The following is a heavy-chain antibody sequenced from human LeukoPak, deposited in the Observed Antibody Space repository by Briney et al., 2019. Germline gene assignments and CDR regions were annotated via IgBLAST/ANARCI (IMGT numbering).Heavy chain of an antibody. D-gene: IGHD4-23*01. CDR1: GFTFSSYA. CDR2: ISYDGSNK. Sequence: PGGSLRLSCAASGFTFSSYAMHWVRQAPGKGLEWVAVISYDGSNKYYADSVRGRFTISRDNSKSTLYLQMNSLRAEDTAVYYCARERRTVVYYFDYRGQGTLVTVSS. V-gene: IGHV3-30-3*01. CDR3: ARERRTVVYYFDY. J-gene: IGHJ4*02.